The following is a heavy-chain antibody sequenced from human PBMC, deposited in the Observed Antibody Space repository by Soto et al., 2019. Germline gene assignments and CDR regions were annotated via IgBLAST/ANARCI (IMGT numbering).Heavy chain of an antibody. V-gene: IGHV4-39*01. CDR2: ITYSGST. CDR3: VRFWPSPDYNSLTVYSDALDY. Sequence: PLETLSLSYSVAGGTISNHAGYRGWNSQPPGEGPEWIASITYSGSTYYNPSLKSRITISVDTSSNQFSLKVNSVTAAADTAVYYCVRFWPSPDYNSLTVYSDALDYWRRRILVTVSS. J-gene: IGHJ4*02. D-gene: IGHD3-9*01. CDR1: GGTISNHAGY.